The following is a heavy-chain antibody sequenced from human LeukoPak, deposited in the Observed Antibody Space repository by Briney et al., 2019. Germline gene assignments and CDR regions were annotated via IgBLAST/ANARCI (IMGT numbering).Heavy chain of an antibody. D-gene: IGHD3-22*01. Sequence: PGGSLRLSCAASGFAFSTYSMNWVRQAPGKGLVWVSRMNTDGSNIAYADSVKGRFTISRDNSKNTLYLQMNSLRAGDTAVYYCARDSYTSGDYWGQGTLVTVSS. CDR1: GFAFSTYS. J-gene: IGHJ4*02. V-gene: IGHV3-74*01. CDR3: ARDSYTSGDY. CDR2: MNTDGSNI.